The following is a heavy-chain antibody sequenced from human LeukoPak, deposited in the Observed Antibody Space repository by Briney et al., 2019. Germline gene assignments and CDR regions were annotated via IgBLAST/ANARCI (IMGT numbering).Heavy chain of an antibody. Sequence: GASVKVSCKASGYTFTGYYMHWVRQAPGQGLEWMGWINPNSGGTNYAQKFQGWVTMTRDTSISTAYMELSRLRSDDTAVYYCARNLMVRGVIGYYYYGMDVWGQGTTVTVSS. CDR3: ARNLMVRGVIGYYYYGMDV. CDR1: GYTFTGYY. J-gene: IGHJ6*02. D-gene: IGHD3-10*01. V-gene: IGHV1-2*04. CDR2: INPNSGGT.